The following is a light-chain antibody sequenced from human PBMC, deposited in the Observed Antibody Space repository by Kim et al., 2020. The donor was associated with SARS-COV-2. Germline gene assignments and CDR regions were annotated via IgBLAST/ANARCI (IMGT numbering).Light chain of an antibody. CDR3: QQYYSSPWT. CDR1: QSVLYSSDNKIY. V-gene: IGKV4-1*01. CDR2: WAS. Sequence: DIVMTQSPDSLTVSLGERATINCKSSQSVLYSSDNKIYLAWYQQKPGQPPKLLIYWASTRESGVPDRFSGSGSGTDFTLTISSLQAEDVAFSYCQQYYSSPWTFGQGTKVDIK. J-gene: IGKJ1*01.